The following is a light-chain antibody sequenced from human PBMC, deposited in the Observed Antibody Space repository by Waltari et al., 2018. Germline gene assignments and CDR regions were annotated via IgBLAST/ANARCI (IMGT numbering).Light chain of an antibody. J-gene: IGKJ2*01. CDR1: QRVSRY. CDR3: QQRSNWPPYT. Sequence: ELVLRQSPATLSLSPGERATLPCRASQRVSRYFAWYQQKPGQAPSLLIYDASHRATGIPARFSGSESGTDFTLTVSSLEPEDLAVYYCQQRSNWPPYTVGQGTKQEIK. CDR2: DAS. V-gene: IGKV3-11*01.